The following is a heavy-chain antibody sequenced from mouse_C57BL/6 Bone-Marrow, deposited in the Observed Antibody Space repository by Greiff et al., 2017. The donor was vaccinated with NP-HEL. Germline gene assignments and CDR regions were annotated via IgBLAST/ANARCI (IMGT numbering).Heavy chain of an antibody. CDR2: IDPENGDT. Sequence: VQLKQSGAELVRPGASVKLSCTASGFNIKDDYMHWVKQRPEQGLEWIGWIDPENGDTEYASKFQGKATITADTSSNTAYLQLSSLTSVDTAVYYCTTDYPDYWGQGTTLTVSS. CDR3: TTDYPDY. D-gene: IGHD2-4*01. CDR1: GFNIKDDY. J-gene: IGHJ2*01. V-gene: IGHV14-4*01.